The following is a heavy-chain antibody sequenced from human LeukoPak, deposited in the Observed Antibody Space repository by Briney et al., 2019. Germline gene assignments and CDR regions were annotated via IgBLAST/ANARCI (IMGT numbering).Heavy chain of an antibody. CDR3: ARIVSGRGTYYYYMDV. V-gene: IGHV1-18*01. CDR2: ISAYNGNT. CDR1: GYTFTSYG. J-gene: IGHJ6*03. D-gene: IGHD2-15*01. Sequence: GASVTVSCKASGYTFTSYGISWVRQAPGQGLEWMGWISAYNGNTNYAQKLQGRVTMTTDTSTSTAYMELRSLRSDDTAVYYCARIVSGRGTYYYYMDVWGKGTTVTVSS.